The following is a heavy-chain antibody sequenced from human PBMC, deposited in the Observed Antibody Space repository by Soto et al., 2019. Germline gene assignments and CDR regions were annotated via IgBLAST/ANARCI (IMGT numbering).Heavy chain of an antibody. V-gene: IGHV3-23*01. CDR2: ISGSGGST. D-gene: IGHD3-22*01. CDR1: GFTFSSYA. Sequence: PGGSLRLSCAASGFTFSSYAMSWVRQAPGKGLEWVSAISGSGGSTYYADSVKGRFTISRDNSKNTLYLQMNSLRAEDTAVYYCANIGSYYDSSGYPRSWYYYGMDVWGQGTTVTVSS. J-gene: IGHJ6*02. CDR3: ANIGSYYDSSGYPRSWYYYGMDV.